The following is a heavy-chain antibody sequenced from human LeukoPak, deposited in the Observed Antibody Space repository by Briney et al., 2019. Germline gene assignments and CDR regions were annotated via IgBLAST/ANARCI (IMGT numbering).Heavy chain of an antibody. CDR1: GFTFSSYA. CDR2: ISYDGSNK. CDR3: AKDLYYVAGTVIDY. D-gene: IGHD6-19*01. V-gene: IGHV3-30*04. J-gene: IGHJ4*02. Sequence: GGSLRLSCAASGFTFSSYAMHWVRQAPGKGLEWVTVISYDGSNKYYADSMKGRFTISRDNSKNTLYLQMNSLRAEDTAVYYCAKDLYYVAGTVIDYWGQGTLVTVSS.